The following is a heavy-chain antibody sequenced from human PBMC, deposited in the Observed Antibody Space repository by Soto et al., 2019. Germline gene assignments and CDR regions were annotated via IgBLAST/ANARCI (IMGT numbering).Heavy chain of an antibody. CDR3: ARVRDSSGYSCFDY. Sequence: ASVKVSCKASGYTFTSYGISWVRQAPGQGLEWMGWISAYNGNTNYAQKLQGRVTMTTDTSTSTVYMELSSLRSEDTAVYYCARVRDSSGYSCFDYWGQGTLVTVSS. CDR1: GYTFTSYG. CDR2: ISAYNGNT. J-gene: IGHJ4*02. D-gene: IGHD3-22*01. V-gene: IGHV1-18*01.